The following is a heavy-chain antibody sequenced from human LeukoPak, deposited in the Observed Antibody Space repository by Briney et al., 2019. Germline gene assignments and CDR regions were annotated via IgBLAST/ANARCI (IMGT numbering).Heavy chain of an antibody. CDR3: TTPTWGGYDYDY. J-gene: IGHJ4*02. D-gene: IGHD5-12*01. CDR2: IKSKTDGGTT. Sequence: GGSLRLSCAASGFTFNNAWMNWVRQAPGKGLEWVGRIKSKTDGGTTDYAAPVKGRFTISRDDSKTTLYLQMNSLKTEDTAVYYCTTPTWGGYDYDYWGQGTLVIVSS. V-gene: IGHV3-15*01. CDR1: GFTFNNAW.